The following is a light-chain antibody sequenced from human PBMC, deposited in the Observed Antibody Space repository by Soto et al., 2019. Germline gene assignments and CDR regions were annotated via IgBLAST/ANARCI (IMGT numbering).Light chain of an antibody. CDR1: SSDVGGYNY. CDR2: DVS. J-gene: IGLJ2*01. V-gene: IGLV2-11*01. Sequence: QSALTQPRSVSGSPGQSVAISCTGTSSDVGGYNYVSWYRQHPGKAPKLMIYDVSKRPSGVPDRFSGSKSGNTASLTISGLQGDDEADYYCCSYAGSYMVVFGGGTKL. CDR3: CSYAGSYMVV.